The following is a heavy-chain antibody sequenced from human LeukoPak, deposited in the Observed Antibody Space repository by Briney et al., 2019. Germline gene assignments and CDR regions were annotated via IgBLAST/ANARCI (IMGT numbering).Heavy chain of an antibody. J-gene: IGHJ5*02. V-gene: IGHV3-48*04. Sequence: GGSLRLSYAASGFTFSTYTMNWVRQAPGKGLEWVSYITGSSSTIYYADSVKGRFTISRDDAENSLYLQMNSLRAEDTAVYYCARGAYWFDPWGQGTLVTVSS. CDR2: ITGSSSTI. CDR3: ARGAYWFDP. CDR1: GFTFSTYT.